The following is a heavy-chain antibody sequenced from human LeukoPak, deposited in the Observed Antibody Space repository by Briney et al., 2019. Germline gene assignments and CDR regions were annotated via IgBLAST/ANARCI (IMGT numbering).Heavy chain of an antibody. CDR1: GGSFSGYY. D-gene: IGHD1-26*01. CDR3: ARRSGSYGDSFDY. J-gene: IGHJ4*02. V-gene: IGHV4-34*01. Sequence: PSETLSLTCAVYGGSFSGYYWSWIRQPPGKGLEWIGEINHSGSTNYNPSLKSRVTISVDTSKNQFSLKLSSVTAADTAVYYCARRSGSYGDSFDYWGQGTLVTVSS. CDR2: INHSGST.